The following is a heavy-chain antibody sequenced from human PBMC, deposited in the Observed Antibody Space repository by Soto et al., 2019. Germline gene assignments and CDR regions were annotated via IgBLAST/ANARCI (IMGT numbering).Heavy chain of an antibody. J-gene: IGHJ4*02. CDR1: GYSFTSYW. CDR3: ASQAEVDTAMGGNHY. CDR2: IDPSDSYT. Sequence: GESLKIACKGSGYSFTSYWISWVRQMPGKGLEWMGRIDPSDSYTNYSPSFQGHVTISADKSISTAYLQWSSLKASDTAMYYCASQAEVDTAMGGNHYSGQGTMAAVYS. V-gene: IGHV5-10-1*01. D-gene: IGHD5-18*01.